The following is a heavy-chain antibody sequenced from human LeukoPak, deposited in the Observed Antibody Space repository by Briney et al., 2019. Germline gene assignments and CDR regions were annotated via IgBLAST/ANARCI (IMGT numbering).Heavy chain of an antibody. Sequence: GGSLRLSCAASGFTFSNYGMNWVRQAPGKELEWVSYISSTSSTINYADFVKGRFTIYRDKNSLYLQINSLRAEDTAVYYCARGGSSRPDYWGQGTLVTVSS. CDR2: ISSTSSTI. CDR3: ARGGSSRPDY. V-gene: IGHV3-48*01. CDR1: GFTFSNYG. J-gene: IGHJ4*02.